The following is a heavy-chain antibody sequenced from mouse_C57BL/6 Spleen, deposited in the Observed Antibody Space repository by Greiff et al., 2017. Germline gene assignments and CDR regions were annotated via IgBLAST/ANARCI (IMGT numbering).Heavy chain of an antibody. CDR1: GYTFTSYW. V-gene: IGHV1-69*01. D-gene: IGHD2-4*01. CDR3: AAGDDYDGYAMDY. CDR2: IDPSDSYT. J-gene: IGHJ4*01. Sequence: QVQLKQPGAELVMPGASVKLSCKASGYTFTSYWMHWVKQRPGQGLEWIGEIDPSDSYTNYNQKFKGKSTLTVDKSSSTAYMQLSSLTSEDSAVYYCAAGDDYDGYAMDYWGQGTSVTVSS.